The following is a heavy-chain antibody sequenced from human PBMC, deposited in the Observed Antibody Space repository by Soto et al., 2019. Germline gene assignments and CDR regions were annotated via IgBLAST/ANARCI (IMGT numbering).Heavy chain of an antibody. CDR3: AKDRNRGSYYYYGMDV. CDR2: ISYDGSNK. J-gene: IGHJ6*02. V-gene: IGHV3-30*18. Sequence: GGSLRLSCAASGFTFSSYGMHWVRQAPGKGLEWVAVISYDGSNKYYADSVKGRFTISRDNSKNTLYLQMNSLRAEDTAVYYCAKDRNRGSYYYYGMDVWGQGTTVTVSS. D-gene: IGHD1-1*01. CDR1: GFTFSSYG.